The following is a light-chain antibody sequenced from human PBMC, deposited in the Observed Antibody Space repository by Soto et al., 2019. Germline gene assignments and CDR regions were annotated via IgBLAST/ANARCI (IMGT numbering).Light chain of an antibody. Sequence: DIQMTQSPSSLSASVGDRVTITCRASQSISTYLNWYQQKPGKAPKLLIYAASSLQSGVPSRFSGSGSGTDFTLTISSVQPEDFATYYGQQSYSTPLFTFGPGTKVDSK. CDR3: QQSYSTPLFT. CDR1: QSISTY. CDR2: AAS. J-gene: IGKJ3*01. V-gene: IGKV1-39*01.